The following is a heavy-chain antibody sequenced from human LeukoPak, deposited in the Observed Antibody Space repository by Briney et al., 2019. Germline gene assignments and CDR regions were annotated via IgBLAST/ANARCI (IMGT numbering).Heavy chain of an antibody. D-gene: IGHD6-19*01. V-gene: IGHV4-59*01. CDR3: ARAFSSGWYPYSIGGLWFDY. CDR1: GGSISSYY. J-gene: IGHJ4*02. CDR2: IYYTGST. Sequence: SETLSLTCTVSGGSISSYYWSWIRQPPGKGLEWIGNIYYTGSTNYNPSPKSRVTISVDTSKNQFSLKLSSVTAADTAVYYCARAFSSGWYPYSIGGLWFDYWGQGTLVTVSS.